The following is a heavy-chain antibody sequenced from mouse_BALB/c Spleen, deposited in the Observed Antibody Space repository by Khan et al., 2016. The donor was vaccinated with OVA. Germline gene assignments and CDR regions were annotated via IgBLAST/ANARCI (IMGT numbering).Heavy chain of an antibody. CDR1: GFPFSTYG. V-gene: IGHV5-6*01. J-gene: IGHJ4*01. D-gene: IGHD1-1*01. CDR3: ARHWVGIMDY. CDR2: ISSAGTYT. Sequence: EVELVESGGDLVKPGGSLKLSCAASGFPFSTYGMSWVRQTPAKRLEWVATISSAGTYTYYPDSLKGRFTISRDNAKNTLYLQMNSLRSEDTAMYYCARHWVGIMDYWGQGTSLTVSS.